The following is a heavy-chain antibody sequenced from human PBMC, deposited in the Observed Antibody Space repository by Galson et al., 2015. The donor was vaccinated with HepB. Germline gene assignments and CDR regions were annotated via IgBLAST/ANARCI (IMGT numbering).Heavy chain of an antibody. Sequence: SLRLSCAASGFTFSDYYMSWIRQAPGKGLEWVSYISGGSTDTEYADSVKGRFSISRDNAKNSLYLQMNSLRVEDTAVYYCASFYDPEYHPTFDDWGQGTLVTVSS. D-gene: IGHD2/OR15-2a*01. CDR3: ASFYDPEYHPTFDD. CDR1: GFTFSDYY. V-gene: IGHV3-11*06. J-gene: IGHJ4*02. CDR2: ISGGSTDT.